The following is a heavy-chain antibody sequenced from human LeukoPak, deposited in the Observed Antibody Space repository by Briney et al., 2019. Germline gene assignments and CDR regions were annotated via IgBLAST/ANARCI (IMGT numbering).Heavy chain of an antibody. Sequence: SETLSLTCTVSGGSISSHYWSWIRQPPGKGLEWIGYIYYSGSTNYNPSLKSRVTISVDTSKNQFSLRLSSVTAADTAVYYCAKSAYYYYYMDVWGKGTTVTVSS. J-gene: IGHJ6*03. V-gene: IGHV4-59*08. CDR1: GGSISSHY. CDR3: AKSAYYYYYMDV. CDR2: IYYSGST.